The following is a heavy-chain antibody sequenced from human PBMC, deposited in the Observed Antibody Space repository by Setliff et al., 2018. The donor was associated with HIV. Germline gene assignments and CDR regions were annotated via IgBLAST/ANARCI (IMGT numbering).Heavy chain of an antibody. D-gene: IGHD1-1*01. CDR3: AYSGRQLRGPYFDF. CDR1: GLSLSTSGVG. J-gene: IGHJ4*02. CDR2: IYWNNNK. V-gene: IGHV2-5*01. Sequence: SGPTLVNPTQTLTPTCTFSGLSLSTSGVGVGWTRQSPGKALEWLAFIYWNNNKHYSTSLKSRLTVTKDTSKNRVVFTMTNMDPVDTATYYCAYSGRQLRGPYFDFWGQGTPVTVSS.